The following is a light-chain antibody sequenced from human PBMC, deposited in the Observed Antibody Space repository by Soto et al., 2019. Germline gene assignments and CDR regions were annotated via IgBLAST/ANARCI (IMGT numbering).Light chain of an antibody. CDR2: DAS. J-gene: IGKJ4*01. CDR3: QQFSSYPLT. V-gene: IGKV3-20*01. Sequence: EFVLTQSPGTLSLSPGERGTLSCRSRQTVRNNYLAWYQQKPGQAPRLLIYDASSRATGIPDRFSGGGSGTDFTLTISRLEPEDFAVYYCQQFSSYPLTFGGGTKVDIK. CDR1: QTVRNNY.